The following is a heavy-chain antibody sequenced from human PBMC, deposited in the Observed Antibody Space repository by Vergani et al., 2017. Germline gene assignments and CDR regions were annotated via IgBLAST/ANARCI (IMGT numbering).Heavy chain of an antibody. CDR3: AKEWGGSGSYYNSPPDY. CDR2: ISWDGGST. V-gene: IGHV3-43*01. Sequence: EVQLVESGGGLVQPGGSLRLSCAASGFTFDDYTMHWVRQAPGKGLEWVSLISWDGGSTYYADSVKGRFTISRDNSKNSLYLQMNSLRTEDTALYYCAKEWGGSGSYYNSPPDYWGQGTLVTVSS. J-gene: IGHJ4*02. CDR1: GFTFDDYT. D-gene: IGHD3-10*01.